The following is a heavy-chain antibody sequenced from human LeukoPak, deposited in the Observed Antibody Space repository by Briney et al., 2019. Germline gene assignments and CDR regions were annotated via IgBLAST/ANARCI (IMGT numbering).Heavy chain of an antibody. CDR2: IRSKAYGGTT. J-gene: IGHJ5*02. CDR1: GFTFGDYA. D-gene: IGHD6-19*01. Sequence: GRSLRLSCTASGFTFGDYAMSWFRQAPGKGLEWVGFIRSKAYGGTTEYAASVKGRFTISRDDSKSIAYLQMNSLKTEDTAVYYCTRKVQWLVPRNWFDPWGQGTLVTVSS. V-gene: IGHV3-49*03. CDR3: TRKVQWLVPRNWFDP.